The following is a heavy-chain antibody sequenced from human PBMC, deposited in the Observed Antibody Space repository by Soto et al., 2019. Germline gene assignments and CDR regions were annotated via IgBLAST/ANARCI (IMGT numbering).Heavy chain of an antibody. D-gene: IGHD3-10*01. CDR3: ARHNYGSGSTYFDY. CDR2: IYYSGST. J-gene: IGHJ4*02. CDR1: GCNISSYY. V-gene: IGHV4-59*08. Sequence: SETLSLTCTVSGCNISSYYWSWIRQPPGKGLEWIGYIYYSGSTNYNPSLKSRVTISVDTSKNQFSLKLNSMTAADTAVYYCARHNYGSGSTYFDYWGQGTLVTVSS.